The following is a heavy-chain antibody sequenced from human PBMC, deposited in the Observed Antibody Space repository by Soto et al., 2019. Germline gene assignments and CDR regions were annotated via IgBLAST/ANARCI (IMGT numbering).Heavy chain of an antibody. D-gene: IGHD2-2*01. J-gene: IGHJ5*02. Sequence: SETLSLTCTVSGGSISSGGYYWSWIRQHPGKGLEWIGYIYYSGSTYYNPSLKSRVTISVDTAKNKFSLKLSSVTAADTAVYFFVSENSRQLLSGWFVPWGQGTLVTVSP. CDR2: IYYSGST. CDR3: VSENSRQLLSGWFVP. V-gene: IGHV4-31*03. CDR1: GGSISSGGYY.